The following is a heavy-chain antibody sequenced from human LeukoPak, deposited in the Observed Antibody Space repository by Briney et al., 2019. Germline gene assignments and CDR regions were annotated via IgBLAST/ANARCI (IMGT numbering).Heavy chain of an antibody. V-gene: IGHV3-11*01. J-gene: IGHJ4*02. CDR3: ARWGYSCYYFDY. Sequence: PGGSLRLSCAASGFTFSDYYMSWIRQAPGKGLEWVSYIGSSGSTIYYADAVKGRFTISSDNAKNSLYLQMNSLRAEDTAVYYCARWGYSCYYFDYWGQGTLVTVSS. CDR1: GFTFSDYY. CDR2: IGSSGSTI. D-gene: IGHD5-12*01.